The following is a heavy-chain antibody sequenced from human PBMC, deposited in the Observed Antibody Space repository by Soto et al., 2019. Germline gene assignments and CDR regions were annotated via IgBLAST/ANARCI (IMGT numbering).Heavy chain of an antibody. CDR3: ARVGEYSTVTTWVYYYYYYMDV. V-gene: IGHV4-59*01. D-gene: IGHD4-17*01. CDR2: IYYSGST. Sequence: QVQLQESGPGLVKPSDTLSLTCTVSGGSISSYYWSWIRQPPGKGLEWIGYIYYSGSTNYNPSLKSRVTISVDTSKNQFSLKLSSVTAADTAVYYCARVGEYSTVTTWVYYYYYYMDVWGKGTTVTVSS. J-gene: IGHJ6*03. CDR1: GGSISSYY.